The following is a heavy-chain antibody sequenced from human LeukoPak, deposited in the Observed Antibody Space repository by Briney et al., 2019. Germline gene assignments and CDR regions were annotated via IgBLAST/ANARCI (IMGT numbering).Heavy chain of an antibody. CDR3: ASEEDYYGSGVGAFDI. CDR2: INHSGST. Sequence: SETLSLTCAVYGGSFSGYSWGWIRQPPGKGLEWIGEINHSGSTNYNPSLKRRVTISVDTSKNQFSLKLSSVTAADTAVYYCASEEDYYGSGVGAFDISGEGTMGTASS. V-gene: IGHV4-34*01. D-gene: IGHD3-10*01. J-gene: IGHJ3*02. CDR1: GGSFSGYS.